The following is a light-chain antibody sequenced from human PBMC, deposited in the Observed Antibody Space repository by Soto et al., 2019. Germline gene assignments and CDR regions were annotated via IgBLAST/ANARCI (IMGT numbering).Light chain of an antibody. CDR2: GVS. Sequence: EIVMTQSPATLSVSPGGRAALSFRASQSVSSKLAWFQQKPGQAPSLLIYGVSTRATGVPVRFSGSGSGTEFTLTINSLQSEDFAVYYCQQYNNWPHTFGQGTKVDIK. V-gene: IGKV3-15*01. CDR3: QQYNNWPHT. J-gene: IGKJ2*01. CDR1: QSVSSK.